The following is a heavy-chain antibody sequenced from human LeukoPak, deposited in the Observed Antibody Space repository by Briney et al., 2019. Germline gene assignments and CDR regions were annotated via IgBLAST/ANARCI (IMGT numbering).Heavy chain of an antibody. V-gene: IGHV3-21*01. Sequence: GGSLRLSCAASGFTFNTFNMKWVRQAPGKGLEWVSAITSGGDYIYYADSVKGRFTISRDNAKNSLYLQMNSLRAEDTAVYYCARGTQLGIFGDWGQGTLVTVSS. CDR2: ITSGGDYI. CDR3: ARGTQLGIFGD. J-gene: IGHJ4*02. CDR1: GFTFNTFN. D-gene: IGHD7-27*01.